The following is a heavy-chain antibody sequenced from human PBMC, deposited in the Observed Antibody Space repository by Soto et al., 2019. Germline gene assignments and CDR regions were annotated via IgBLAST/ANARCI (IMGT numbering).Heavy chain of an antibody. CDR2: IKTSGDTT. V-gene: IGHV3-23*05. Sequence: GGSLRLSCAASGFSFSNCAMSWFRQAPGKGLEWVSTIKTSGDTTFYADPVKGRFTTSRDDSKNTLYLQMNSLRAEDTATYYCTKDVTGDIGADFWGQGTPVTVSS. J-gene: IGHJ4*02. CDR1: GFSFSNCA. CDR3: TKDVTGDIGADF. D-gene: IGHD2-21*02.